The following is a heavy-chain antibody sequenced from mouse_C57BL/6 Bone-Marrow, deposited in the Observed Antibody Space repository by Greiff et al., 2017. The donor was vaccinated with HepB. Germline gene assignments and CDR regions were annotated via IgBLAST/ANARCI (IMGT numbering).Heavy chain of an antibody. CDR3: SECSAVYYCASAHYYGSSLDAMDY. CDR1: YTFSRRVH. D-gene: IGHD1-1*01. CDR2: GQGLEWIG. V-gene: IGHV1-87*01. J-gene: IGHJ4*01. Sequence: QVQLQQSGPELARPWASVKISCQAFYTFSRRVHFAIRDTNYWMQWVKQRPGQGLEWIGAIYPGNGDTSYNQKFKGKATLTAEQSSSTSYMQLSSLTSECSAVYYCASAHYYGSSLDAMDYWGQGTSVTVSS.